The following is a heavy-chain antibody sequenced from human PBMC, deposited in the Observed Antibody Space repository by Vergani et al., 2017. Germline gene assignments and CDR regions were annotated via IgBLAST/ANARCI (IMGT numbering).Heavy chain of an antibody. V-gene: IGHV3-30*19. CDR1: GFTFSSYG. CDR2: IWYDGSNK. Sequence: QVQLVESGGGVVQPGRSLRLSCAASGFTFSSYGMHWVRQAPGKGLEWVAVIWYDGSNKYYADSVKGRFTISRDNSKNTLYLQMNSLRAEDTAVYYCAGDLMRFLEWVLGSGMDVWGQGTTVTVSS. J-gene: IGHJ6*02. D-gene: IGHD3-3*01. CDR3: AGDLMRFLEWVLGSGMDV.